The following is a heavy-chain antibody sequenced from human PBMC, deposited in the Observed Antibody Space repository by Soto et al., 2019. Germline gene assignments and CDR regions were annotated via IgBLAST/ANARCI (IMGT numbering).Heavy chain of an antibody. CDR2: ISYDGSNK. CDR1: GFTFSSYG. V-gene: IGHV3-30*03. J-gene: IGHJ3*02. Sequence: PVGSLRLSCASSGFTFSSYGMHWVRQAPGKGLEWVAVISYDGSNKYYADSVKGRFTISRDNSNNTAYLQMNSLKTEDTAVYYCTRPVPSSSGSWAFDIWGQGTMVTVSS. CDR3: TRPVPSSSGSWAFDI. D-gene: IGHD3-22*01.